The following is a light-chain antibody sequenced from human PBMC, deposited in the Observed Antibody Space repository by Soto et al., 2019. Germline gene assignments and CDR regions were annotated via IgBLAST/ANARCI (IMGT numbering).Light chain of an antibody. J-gene: IGKJ1*01. Sequence: EIGLAQSPGTLSLSRGERASLSCRASQSVSSSYLAWSQQKPGQAPRLLIYGASSRATGIPDRFSGSGSGTDFTLTISGLEPEDFAVYFCPLYGSSPWTFGQGTNADI. CDR3: PLYGSSPWT. CDR2: GAS. CDR1: QSVSSSY. V-gene: IGKV3-20*01.